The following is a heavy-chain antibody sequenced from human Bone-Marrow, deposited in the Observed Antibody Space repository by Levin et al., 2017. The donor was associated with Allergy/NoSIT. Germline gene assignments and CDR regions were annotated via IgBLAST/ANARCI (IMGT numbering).Heavy chain of an antibody. D-gene: IGHD4-17*01. Sequence: KHGESLKISCRASGGTFSTYTISWVRQAPGQGLEWMGRIIPIVGVTNYAQKFQGRVTISADKSTSTAYMELSSLNSYDTAVYYCAREIPLGLRSPGFDSWGQGTLVSVSS. CDR2: IIPIVGVT. CDR3: AREIPLGLRSPGFDS. V-gene: IGHV1-69*04. CDR1: GGTFSTYT. J-gene: IGHJ4*02.